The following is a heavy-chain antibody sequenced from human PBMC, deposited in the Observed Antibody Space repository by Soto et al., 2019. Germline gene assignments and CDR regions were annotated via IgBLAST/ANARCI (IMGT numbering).Heavy chain of an antibody. CDR3: ARDVLTGYFSPPWYYDY. Sequence: GGSLRLSCAASGFTFSDYYMSWVRQAPGRGLEWVSHISNSGRIIFYADSVKGRFTISRDNAKSSLYLQMNSLRAEDTAVYYCARDVLTGYFSPPWYYDYWGQGTLVTVSS. V-gene: IGHV3-11*01. J-gene: IGHJ4*02. D-gene: IGHD3-9*01. CDR2: ISNSGRII. CDR1: GFTFSDYY.